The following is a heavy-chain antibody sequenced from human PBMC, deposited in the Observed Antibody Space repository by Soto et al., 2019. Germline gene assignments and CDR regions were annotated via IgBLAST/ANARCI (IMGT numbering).Heavy chain of an antibody. J-gene: IGHJ4*02. CDR3: AGSHGWWSFDY. Sequence: QVQVVQSGTEVREPGASVKVSCKASGYTFITYDMHWVRQAPGQRLEWMGWINTGNGNTKYSQKFQGRVTFTRDTSATTAYMELSSLRSEDTAVYYCAGSHGWWSFDYWGQGTLITVPS. V-gene: IGHV1-3*04. CDR1: GYTFITYD. D-gene: IGHD2-15*01. CDR2: INTGNGNT.